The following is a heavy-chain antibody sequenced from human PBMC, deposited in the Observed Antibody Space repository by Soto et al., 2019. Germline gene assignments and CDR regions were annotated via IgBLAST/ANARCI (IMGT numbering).Heavy chain of an antibody. V-gene: IGHV3-11*01. D-gene: IGHD3-10*01. CDR3: ARDIRGAN. CDR2: INSGGSNI. CDR1: GFTFTDHY. Sequence: QVQLVESGGGLVKPGGSLRLSFKASGFTFTDHYMTWIRQAPGKGLEGVSYINSGGSNIYYADSVRGRFTISRDNAKNSVYLQMSSLRAEDTAIYYCARDIRGANWGQGTLVIVSS. J-gene: IGHJ4*02.